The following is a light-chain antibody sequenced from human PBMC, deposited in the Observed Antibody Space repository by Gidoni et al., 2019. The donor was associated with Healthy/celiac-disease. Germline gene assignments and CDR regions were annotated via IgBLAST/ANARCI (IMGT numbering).Light chain of an antibody. CDR3: QSYDSSLSGNWV. V-gene: IGLV1-40*01. Sequence: APGQRVTISCTGTSSNIGAGYDVHWYQQLPGTAPKLLIYGNSNRPSGVPDRFSGSKSGTSASLAITGLQAEDEADYYCQSYDSSLSGNWVFGGGTKLTVL. J-gene: IGLJ3*02. CDR2: GNS. CDR1: SSNIGAGYD.